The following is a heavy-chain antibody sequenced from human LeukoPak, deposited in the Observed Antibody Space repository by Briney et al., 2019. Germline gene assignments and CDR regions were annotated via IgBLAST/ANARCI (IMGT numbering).Heavy chain of an antibody. V-gene: IGHV4-59*01. Sequence: PSETLSLTCAVYGGSFSGYYWSWIRQPPGKGLEWIGYTHFSGSSSQNPSLNSRLTMSLDTSKNQFSLKLTSVTATDTAVYYCARGGWSLDLWGQGTLVTVSS. D-gene: IGHD6-19*01. CDR2: THFSGSS. J-gene: IGHJ5*02. CDR1: GGSFSGYY. CDR3: ARGGWSLDL.